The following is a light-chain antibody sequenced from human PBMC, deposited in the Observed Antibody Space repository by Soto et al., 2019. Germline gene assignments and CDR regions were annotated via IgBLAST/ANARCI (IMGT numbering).Light chain of an antibody. CDR2: KAS. V-gene: IGKV1-5*03. CDR3: QQYNSSPFT. J-gene: IGKJ3*01. Sequence: DIQMTQSPSTLSASVGDRVTITCRASQSISSWLAWYQQKPGKAPKLLIYKASSLESGVPSRFSGSGSGTEFTLTISSLQPDYFATYYCQQYNSSPFTFGPGTKVDIK. CDR1: QSISSW.